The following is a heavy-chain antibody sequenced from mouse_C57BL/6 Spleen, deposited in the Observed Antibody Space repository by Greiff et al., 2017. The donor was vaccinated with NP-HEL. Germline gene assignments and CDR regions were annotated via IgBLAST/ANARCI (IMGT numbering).Heavy chain of an antibody. V-gene: IGHV2-2*01. CDR3: ARNYDGYSYWYFDV. CDR2: IWSGGST. J-gene: IGHJ1*03. CDR1: GFSLTSYG. Sequence: VKLMESGPGLVQPSQSLSITCTVSGFSLTSYGVHWVRQSPGKGLEWLGVIWSGGSTDYNAAFISRLSISKDNSKSQVFFKMNSLQADDTAIYYCARNYDGYSYWYFDVWGTGTTVTVSS. D-gene: IGHD2-3*01.